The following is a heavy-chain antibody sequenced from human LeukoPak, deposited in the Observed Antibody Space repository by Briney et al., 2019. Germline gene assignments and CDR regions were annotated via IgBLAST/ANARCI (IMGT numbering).Heavy chain of an antibody. J-gene: IGHJ4*02. D-gene: IGHD5-18*01. Sequence: ASVKVSCKASGYSFPAKYMHWVRQAPGQGLEWMGWIIPNSGDTTFAQKFQDRGTMTRDTSISTAYMELSSLTSDDTAVYYCARGQYRYAVDYWGQGTLVTVSS. CDR3: ARGQYRYAVDY. CDR2: IIPNSGDT. CDR1: GYSFPAKY. V-gene: IGHV1-2*02.